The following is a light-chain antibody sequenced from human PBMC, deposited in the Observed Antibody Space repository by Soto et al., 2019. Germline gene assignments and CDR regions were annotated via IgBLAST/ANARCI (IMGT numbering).Light chain of an antibody. CDR1: QSVSSN. V-gene: IGKV3-15*01. J-gene: IGKJ1*01. Sequence: EIVMTQSPATLSVSPGERATLSCRASQSVSSNLAWYQQKPGQAPRLLIYGASTRATGVPARFSGSRSGTEFTPTISSLQSEDFAVYYCQQYNNWLPGTFGQGTKVEIK. CDR2: GAS. CDR3: QQYNNWLPGT.